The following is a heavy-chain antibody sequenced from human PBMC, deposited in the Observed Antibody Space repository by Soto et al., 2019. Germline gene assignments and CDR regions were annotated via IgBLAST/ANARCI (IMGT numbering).Heavy chain of an antibody. D-gene: IGHD1-26*01. Sequence: PGGSLRLSCAGSGSTFTDFTMTWVRQAPGKGLEWVSAISGDGLSTYYAGSVKGRFTISRDNSKNTLYLQMNSLRAEDTAVYYCAKDYLRWAQSWGQGTLVTVSS. CDR2: ISGDGLST. J-gene: IGHJ5*02. CDR1: GSTFTDFT. CDR3: AKDYLRWAQS. V-gene: IGHV3-23*01.